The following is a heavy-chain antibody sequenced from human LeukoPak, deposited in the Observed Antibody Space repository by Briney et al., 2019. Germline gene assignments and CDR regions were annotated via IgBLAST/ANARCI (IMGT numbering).Heavy chain of an antibody. CDR2: ISGSGGST. CDR3: AKDNRRHYTSGPNPDSLH. CDR1: GFTFSSYA. Sequence: GGSLRLSCVASGFTFSSYAMSWVRQAPGKGLEWVSAISGSGGSTYYADSVKGRFTISRDNAKNSPYLQMNSLRVEDTAFYYCAKDNRRHYTSGPNPDSLHWGQGALVTVSS. J-gene: IGHJ4*02. D-gene: IGHD6-19*01. V-gene: IGHV3-23*01.